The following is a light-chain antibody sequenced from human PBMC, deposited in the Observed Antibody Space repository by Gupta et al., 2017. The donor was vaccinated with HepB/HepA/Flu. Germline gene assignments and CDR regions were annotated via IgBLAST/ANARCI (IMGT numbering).Light chain of an antibody. CDR3: LLSYSDTRLWV. CDR2: DTS. V-gene: IGLV7-46*01. CDR1: TGAVTTTRY. J-gene: IGLJ3*02. Sequence: QAVVTQAPSLTVSPGGTVTLTCASSTGAVTTTRYPYWFQQKPGQAPRALMDDTSITYSWTPARFSGSLLGGKAALTLSSAQPEDEADDYCLLSYSDTRLWVFGGGTKLTVL.